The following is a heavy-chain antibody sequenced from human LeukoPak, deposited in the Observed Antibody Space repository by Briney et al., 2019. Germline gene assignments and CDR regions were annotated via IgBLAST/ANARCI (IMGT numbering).Heavy chain of an antibody. CDR3: ARLPGDYVRGYYFDY. J-gene: IGHJ4*02. D-gene: IGHD3-16*01. V-gene: IGHV5-51*01. Sequence: GESLKISCKGSGYSFTSYWIGWVRQMPGKGLEWMGIIYPGDSDTRYSPSFQGQVTISADKSISTAYLQWSSLKASDTAMYYCARLPGDYVRGYYFDYRGQGTLVTVSS. CDR1: GYSFTSYW. CDR2: IYPGDSDT.